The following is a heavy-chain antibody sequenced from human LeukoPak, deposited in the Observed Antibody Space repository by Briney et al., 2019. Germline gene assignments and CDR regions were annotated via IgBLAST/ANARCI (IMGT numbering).Heavy chain of an antibody. CDR2: IYTSGST. V-gene: IGHV4-61*02. J-gene: IGHJ6*03. D-gene: IGHD3-9*01. CDR3: ARGREDYDILTGYYRPASYYYYMDV. CDR1: GGSISSGSYY. Sequence: SQTLSLTCTVPGGSISSGSYYWSCIRQPAGTGLEWIGRIYTSGSTKYNPSITSRVTISVDTSKNQFSLKLSSVTAADTAVYYCARGREDYDILTGYYRPASYYYYMDVWGKGTTVTVSS.